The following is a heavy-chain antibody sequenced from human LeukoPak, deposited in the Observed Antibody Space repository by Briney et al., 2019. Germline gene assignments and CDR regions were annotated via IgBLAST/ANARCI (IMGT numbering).Heavy chain of an antibody. CDR3: AREGGFYRPLDY. D-gene: IGHD3-3*01. CDR2: VHLDGRT. V-gene: IGHV4-4*02. J-gene: IGHJ4*02. Sequence: SETLSLTCAVSGGSVTSTNWWTWVRQPPGKGLEWIGEVHLDGRTNYNPSLTGRLTLSVDLYENHISLKLTSVTAADTAVYYCAREGGFYRPLDYLGQGTLVTVSS. CDR1: GGSVTSTNW.